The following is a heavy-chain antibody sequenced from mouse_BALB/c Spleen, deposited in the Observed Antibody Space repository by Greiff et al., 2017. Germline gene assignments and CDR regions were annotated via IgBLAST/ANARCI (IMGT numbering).Heavy chain of an antibody. Sequence: EVKLQESGPGLVKPSQSLSLTCTVTGYSITSDYAWNWIRQFPGNKLEWMGYISYSGSTSYNPSLKSRISITRDTSKNQFFLQLNSVTTEDTATYYCAFYYGSSYDWYFDVWGAGTTVTVSS. CDR1: GYSITSDYA. CDR2: ISYSGST. CDR3: AFYYGSSYDWYFDV. V-gene: IGHV3-2*02. D-gene: IGHD1-1*01. J-gene: IGHJ1*01.